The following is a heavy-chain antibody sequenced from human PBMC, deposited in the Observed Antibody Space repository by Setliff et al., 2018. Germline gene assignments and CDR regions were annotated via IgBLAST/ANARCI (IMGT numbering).Heavy chain of an antibody. J-gene: IGHJ4*02. V-gene: IGHV1-46*01. Sequence: ASVKVSCKASGYSFTNYYIHWVRRAPGQGLEWVGIINPSGGSTSYAQKFQGRVTMTRDTSTSTVYMELSSLRSEDTAVYYCASHGGNSLSIYYWGQGTLVTVSS. D-gene: IGHD2-21*02. CDR3: ASHGGNSLSIYY. CDR2: INPSGGST. CDR1: GYSFTNYY.